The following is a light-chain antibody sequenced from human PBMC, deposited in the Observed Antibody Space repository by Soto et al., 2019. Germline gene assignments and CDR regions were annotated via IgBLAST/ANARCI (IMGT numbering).Light chain of an antibody. Sequence: QSALTQPASVSGSPGQSITISCTGTSSDVGGYNYVSWYQQHPGKAPKLMIYEVSDRPSGVSNRFSGSKSGNTASLTISGLQAEDEADYYCSSYAGWYKGYVFGTGTKVTVL. CDR2: EVS. CDR3: SSYAGWYKGYV. CDR1: SSDVGGYNY. J-gene: IGLJ1*01. V-gene: IGLV2-14*01.